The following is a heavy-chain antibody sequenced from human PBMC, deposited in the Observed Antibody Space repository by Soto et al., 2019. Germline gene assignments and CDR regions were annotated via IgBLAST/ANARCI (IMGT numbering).Heavy chain of an antibody. Sequence: GASVKVSCKASGYTFTIYCISWVRQAPGQGLEWMGWISAYNGNTNYAQKLQGRVTMTTDTSTSTAYMELRSLRSDDTAVYYCARERDKDYYYYYMDFWGKGTTVTVSS. J-gene: IGHJ6*03. CDR3: ARERDKDYYYYYMDF. V-gene: IGHV1-18*01. CDR1: GYTFTIYC. CDR2: ISAYNGNT.